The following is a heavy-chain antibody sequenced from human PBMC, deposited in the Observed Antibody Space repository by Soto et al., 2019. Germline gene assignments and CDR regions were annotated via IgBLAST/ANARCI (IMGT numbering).Heavy chain of an antibody. Sequence: GGSLRLSCAASGFTFSSYWMSWVLQAPGKGLEWVANIKQDGSEKYYVDSVKGRFTISRDNAKNSLYLQVNSLRAEDTAVYYCAREGTPTYSSSWASRYSDYMDVWGKGTTVTVSS. CDR1: GFTFSSYW. V-gene: IGHV3-7*01. D-gene: IGHD6-13*01. J-gene: IGHJ6*03. CDR2: IKQDGSEK. CDR3: AREGTPTYSSSWASRYSDYMDV.